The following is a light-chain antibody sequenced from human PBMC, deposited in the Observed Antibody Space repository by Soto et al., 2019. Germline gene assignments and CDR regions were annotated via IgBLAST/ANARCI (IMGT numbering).Light chain of an antibody. V-gene: IGLV1-47*01. CDR3: AAWDGSLTNVV. CDR1: SYNIGSNY. Sequence: QSVLTQPPSASGTPGQRVTISCSGISYNIGSNYVYWYQQLPGTAPKLLMYRDNQRPSGVPDRFSGSKSGTSASLAISGLRSEDEADYYCAAWDGSLTNVVFGGGTKLTVL. J-gene: IGLJ2*01. CDR2: RDN.